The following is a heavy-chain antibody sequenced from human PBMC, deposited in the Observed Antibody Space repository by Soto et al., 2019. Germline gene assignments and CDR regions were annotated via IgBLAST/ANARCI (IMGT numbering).Heavy chain of an antibody. V-gene: IGHV1-18*04. J-gene: IGHJ3*02. Sequence: ASVKVSCKASGYTFTNYGVNWVRQAPGQGLEWMGWISGYNGNTYYAQKFQGRVTMTTDTSTTTAYMELRSLRSDDTALYYCARVRDFWTHAFDIWGQGTMVTVSS. D-gene: IGHD3-3*01. CDR3: ARVRDFWTHAFDI. CDR1: GYTFTNYG. CDR2: ISGYNGNT.